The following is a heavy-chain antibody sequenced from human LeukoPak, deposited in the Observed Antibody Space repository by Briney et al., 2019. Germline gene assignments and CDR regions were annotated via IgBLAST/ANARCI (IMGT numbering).Heavy chain of an antibody. Sequence: SGGSLRLSCAASGFTVSSNYMTWVRQAPGKGLEWVSVIYSGGRTYYADSVKGRFTISRDNAKNSLYLQMNSLRAEDTAVYYCARDYPYITFGGVMGSNFDYWGQGTLVTVSS. V-gene: IGHV3-53*01. CDR3: ARDYPYITFGGVMGSNFDY. J-gene: IGHJ4*02. CDR1: GFTVSSNY. CDR2: IYSGGRT. D-gene: IGHD3-16*01.